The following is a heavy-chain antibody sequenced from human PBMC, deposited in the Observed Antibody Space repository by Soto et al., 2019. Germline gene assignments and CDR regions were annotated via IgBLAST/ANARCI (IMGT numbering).Heavy chain of an antibody. J-gene: IGHJ5*02. V-gene: IGHV4-59*01. CDR3: ARDSRKYNWNWFDP. CDR2: IYYSGST. CDR1: GGSISSYY. Sequence: PSETLSLTCPVSGGSISSYYWSWIRQPPGKGLEWIGYIYYSGSTNYHPSLKSRVTISVDTSKNQFSLKLSSVTAADTAVYYCARDSRKYNWNWFDPWGQGTLVTVSS. D-gene: IGHD1-20*01.